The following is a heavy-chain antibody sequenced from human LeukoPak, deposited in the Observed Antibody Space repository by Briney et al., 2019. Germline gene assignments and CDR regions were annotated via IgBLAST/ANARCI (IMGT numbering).Heavy chain of an antibody. CDR3: AKQREIRQDYYMDV. V-gene: IGHV1-69*06. CDR2: IISVFGTA. Sequence: SVKVSCKASGGSISSYGISWVRQAPGQGLEWMGRIISVFGTANYAQKFQDRVTITADIASNTAYMELTSLTSEDTAVYFCAKQREIRQDYYMDVWGNGTTVTVSS. CDR1: GGSISSYG. D-gene: IGHD1/OR15-1a*01. J-gene: IGHJ6*03.